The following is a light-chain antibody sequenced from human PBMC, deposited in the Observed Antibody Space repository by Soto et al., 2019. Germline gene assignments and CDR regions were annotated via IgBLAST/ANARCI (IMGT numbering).Light chain of an antibody. J-gene: IGKJ3*01. CDR3: QQSYSLPFT. CDR2: AAS. CDR1: QGISTY. Sequence: IQMTQSPSSLSASVGDRVTITCRSSQGISTYLNWYQQKPGKAPNLLIHAASSLQDAVPSRFSGSGSGTVFTLTISSLQSEDFATYYCQQSYSLPFTFGPGTEVDIK. V-gene: IGKV1-39*01.